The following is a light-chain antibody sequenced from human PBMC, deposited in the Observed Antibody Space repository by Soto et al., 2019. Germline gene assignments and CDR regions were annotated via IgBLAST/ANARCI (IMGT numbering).Light chain of an antibody. CDR2: GVS. CDR3: QQYGNSPRT. J-gene: IGKJ1*01. CDR1: QSVKSSY. Sequence: ETVLTQSPGTLSLSPGERATLSCRASQSVKSSYLAWYQQKPGQAPRLLIYGVSNRATGTPDRFSGGGSGTDFTLTISRLEPEDFAVYYCQQYGNSPRTFGQGTKVXIK. V-gene: IGKV3-20*01.